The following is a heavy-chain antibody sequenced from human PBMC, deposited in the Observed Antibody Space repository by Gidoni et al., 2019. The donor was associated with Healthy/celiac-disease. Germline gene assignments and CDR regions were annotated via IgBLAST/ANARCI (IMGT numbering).Heavy chain of an antibody. V-gene: IGHV3-33*01. CDR3: ARVAVAGMDDY. D-gene: IGHD6-19*01. J-gene: IGHJ4*02. CDR2: IWYDGSNK. Sequence: QVQLVESGGGVVQPGRSLRLYCAASGFTFSSYGMHWVRQAPGKGLEWVAVIWYDGSNKYYADSVKGRFTISRDNSKNTLYLQMNSLRAEDTAVYYCARVAVAGMDDYWGQGTLGHRLL. CDR1: GFTFSSYG.